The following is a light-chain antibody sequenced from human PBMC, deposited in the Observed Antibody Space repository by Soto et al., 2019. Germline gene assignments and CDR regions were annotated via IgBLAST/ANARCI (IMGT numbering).Light chain of an antibody. V-gene: IGLV2-11*01. J-gene: IGLJ1*01. CDR3: CAYAEKV. CDR2: DVS. Sequence: QSALTQPRSVSGSPGQSVTISCTGTSSDVGGYNYVSWYQQHPGKAPKLMIYDVSKRPSGVPDRFSGSKSGNTASLTISGLQAEDEADYYCCAYAEKVFGTGTQLTVL. CDR1: SSDVGGYNY.